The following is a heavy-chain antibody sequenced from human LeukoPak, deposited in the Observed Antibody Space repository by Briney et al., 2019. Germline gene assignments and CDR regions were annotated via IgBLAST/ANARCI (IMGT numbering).Heavy chain of an antibody. Sequence: GESLKISCKASGYSFTSYWIVWVRQMPGKGLEWMGVISPGGSDTRYSPPFQGQVTISADKSISTAFLQWNGLRASDTAIYYCARPTLTGYSSGFGYWGQGTLVTVSS. CDR3: ARPTLTGYSSGFGY. D-gene: IGHD6-19*01. CDR2: ISPGGSDT. J-gene: IGHJ4*02. V-gene: IGHV5-51*01. CDR1: GYSFTSYW.